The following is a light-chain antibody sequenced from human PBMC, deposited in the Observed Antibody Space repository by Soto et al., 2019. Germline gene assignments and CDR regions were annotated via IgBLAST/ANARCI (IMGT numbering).Light chain of an antibody. Sequence: QSALTQPASVSGSPGHSITISCTGTSSDVGGYNYVSWYQQHPGKAPKLMIYEVSNRPSGVSNRFSGSKSGNTASLTIFGLQAEDEADYYCSSYTSSSTPVVFGAGTKVTVL. CDR2: EVS. V-gene: IGLV2-14*01. J-gene: IGLJ2*01. CDR3: SSYTSSSTPVV. CDR1: SSDVGGYNY.